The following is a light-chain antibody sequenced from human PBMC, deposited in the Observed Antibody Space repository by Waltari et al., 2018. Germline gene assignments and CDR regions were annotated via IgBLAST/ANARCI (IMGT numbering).Light chain of an antibody. CDR3: QQTNNFLGIT. Sequence: DIQLTQSPSFVSASIGDSVTITCRASHHISSWLAWYQQKPGKAPKLLIYVASTLHSGVPSRFSGGGSGTEFTLTISSLQPEDFAVYYCQQTNNFLGITFGQGTRLEIK. V-gene: IGKV1-12*01. CDR2: VAS. J-gene: IGKJ5*01. CDR1: HHISSW.